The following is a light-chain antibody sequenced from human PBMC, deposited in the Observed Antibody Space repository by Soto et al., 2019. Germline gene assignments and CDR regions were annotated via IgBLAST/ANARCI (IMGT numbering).Light chain of an antibody. CDR1: SSDVGGYNY. CDR2: EVS. V-gene: IGLV2-14*01. CDR3: NSYTSKSTGV. Sequence: QSALTQPASVSGSPGPSITISCTGTSSDVGGYNYVSWYQQHPGKAPKLIIYEVSNRPSGVSNRFSGSKSGNTASLTISGLQAEDEADYYCNSYTSKSTGVFGTGTKLTVL. J-gene: IGLJ1*01.